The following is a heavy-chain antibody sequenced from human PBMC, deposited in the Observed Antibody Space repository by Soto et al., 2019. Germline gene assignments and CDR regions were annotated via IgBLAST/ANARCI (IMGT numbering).Heavy chain of an antibody. V-gene: IGHV4-39*01. CDR3: ARRQPFRYFDWLYDY. J-gene: IGHJ4*02. Sequence: SETLSLTCTVSGGSISSSSYYWGWIRQPPGKGLEWIGSIYYSGSTYYNPSLKSRVTISVDTSKNQFSLKLSSVTAADTAVYYCARRQPFRYFDWLYDYWGQGTLVTVSS. CDR2: IYYSGST. CDR1: GGSISSSSYY. D-gene: IGHD3-9*01.